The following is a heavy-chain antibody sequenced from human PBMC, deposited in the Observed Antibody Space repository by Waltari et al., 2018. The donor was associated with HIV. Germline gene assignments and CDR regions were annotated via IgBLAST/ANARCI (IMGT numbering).Heavy chain of an antibody. CDR1: GFTFSNFG. CDR2: ISNDGSKK. V-gene: IGHV3-30-3*01. D-gene: IGHD7-27*01. CDR3: VRALGDY. J-gene: IGHJ4*02. Sequence: QVQPVESGGGVVKPGKSLRLSCAASGFTFSNFGMHWVRQAPGKGLEWVALISNDGSKKYYADSVKGRFTISRANSKNTLYLQMNSLRPDDTAVYYCVRALGDYWGQGTLVTISS.